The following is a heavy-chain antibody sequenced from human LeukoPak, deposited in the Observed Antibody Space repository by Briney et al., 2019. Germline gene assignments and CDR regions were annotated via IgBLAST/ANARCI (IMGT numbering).Heavy chain of an antibody. CDR3: ARVITARHLDC. D-gene: IGHD6-6*01. V-gene: IGHV3-66*01. Sequence: GGSLRLSCVASGFTVGSNYMRWVRQAPRKGLEWVSIIYSDGSTYYADSVKGRFTISKDTSKNTMFLQMNSLRAEDTAVYYCARVITARHLDCWGQGTLVTVSS. CDR1: GFTVGSNY. J-gene: IGHJ4*02. CDR2: IYSDGST.